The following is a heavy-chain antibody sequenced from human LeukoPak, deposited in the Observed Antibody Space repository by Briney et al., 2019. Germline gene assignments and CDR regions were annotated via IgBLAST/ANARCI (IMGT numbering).Heavy chain of an antibody. CDR1: GGSFSGYY. CDR3: ARVLAGVAAYYYYMDV. Sequence: SETLSLTCAVYGGSFSGYYWSWIRQPPGKGLEWIGEINHSGSTNYNPSLKSRVTISVDTSKNQFSLKLSSVTAADTAVYYCARVLAGVAAYYYYMDVWGKGTTVTVSS. V-gene: IGHV4-34*01. J-gene: IGHJ6*03. D-gene: IGHD3-3*01. CDR2: INHSGST.